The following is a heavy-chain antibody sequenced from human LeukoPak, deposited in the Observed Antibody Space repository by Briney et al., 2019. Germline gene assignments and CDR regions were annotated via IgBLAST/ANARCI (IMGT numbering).Heavy chain of an antibody. Sequence: SVKVSCKASGGTFSSYAISWVRQAPGQGLEWMGGIIPIFGTANYAQKFQGRVTITADESTSTAYMELSSLRSEDTAVYYCARFLVATGSFGYWGQGTLVTVSS. D-gene: IGHD5-12*01. CDR2: IIPIFGTA. CDR3: ARFLVATGSFGY. V-gene: IGHV1-69*01. CDR1: GGTFSSYA. J-gene: IGHJ4*02.